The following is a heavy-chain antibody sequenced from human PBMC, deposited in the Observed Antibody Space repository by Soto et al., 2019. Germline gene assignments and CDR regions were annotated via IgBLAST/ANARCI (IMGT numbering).Heavy chain of an antibody. Sequence: QLQLQESGPGLVKPSETLSLTCTVSGGSISSSSYYWGWIRQPPGKGLEWIGSIYYSGSTYYNPSLTSRVTISVDTSKNQFSLKLSSVTAADTAVYYCARQAMVIGYYFDYWGQGTLVTVSS. D-gene: IGHD5-18*01. J-gene: IGHJ4*02. CDR2: IYYSGST. CDR3: ARQAMVIGYYFDY. CDR1: GGSISSSSYY. V-gene: IGHV4-39*01.